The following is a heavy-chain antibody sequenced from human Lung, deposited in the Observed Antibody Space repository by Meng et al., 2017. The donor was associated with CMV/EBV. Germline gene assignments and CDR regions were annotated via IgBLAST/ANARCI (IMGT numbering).Heavy chain of an antibody. V-gene: IGHV3-23*01. CDR2: ITASGGST. CDR1: GFTFSSSA. D-gene: IGHD6-13*01. J-gene: IGHJ4*02. Sequence: GESXKISCAASGFTFSSSAMSWVRQAPGKGLEWVSAITASGGSTYHADSVKGRFTISRDNSKKMLYLQLNSLRVEDTAVYYCAKAFSSSWYREYYDYWGQGTLVTVS. CDR3: AKAFSSSWYREYYDY.